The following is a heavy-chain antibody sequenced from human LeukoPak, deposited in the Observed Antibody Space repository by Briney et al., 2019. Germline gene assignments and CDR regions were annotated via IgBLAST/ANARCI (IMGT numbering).Heavy chain of an antibody. Sequence: ASVKVSCKASGYTFTRYGITWVRQAPGQGLEWMGWISAYNGDTKYAQKVQGRVTMTTDTSTSTAYMELRSLRSDDTAVYYCARDPSNTSGWYIYFDYWGRGTLVTVSS. D-gene: IGHD6-19*01. CDR1: GYTFTRYG. V-gene: IGHV1-18*01. CDR3: ARDPSNTSGWYIYFDY. J-gene: IGHJ4*02. CDR2: ISAYNGDT.